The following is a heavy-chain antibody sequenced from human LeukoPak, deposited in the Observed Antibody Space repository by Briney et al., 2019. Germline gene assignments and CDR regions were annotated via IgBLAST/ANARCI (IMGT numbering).Heavy chain of an antibody. CDR1: GGSISSYY. CDR2: IYYSGST. Sequence: SETLSLTCTVSGGSISSYYWSWIRQPPGKGLEWIGYIYYSGSTNYNPSLKSRVTISVDTSKNQFSLKLSSVTAADTAVYYCARDVAFWSGHHLDYWGQGTLVTVSS. D-gene: IGHD3-3*01. J-gene: IGHJ4*02. V-gene: IGHV4-59*01. CDR3: ARDVAFWSGHHLDY.